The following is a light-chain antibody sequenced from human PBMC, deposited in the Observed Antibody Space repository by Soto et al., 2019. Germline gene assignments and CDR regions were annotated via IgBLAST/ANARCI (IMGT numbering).Light chain of an antibody. CDR2: DAS. J-gene: IGKJ4*01. V-gene: IGKV1-33*01. CDR1: QDISNY. Sequence: DIQMTQSPSSLSASVGDRVTISCQASQDISNYLNWYQQKPGKAPKILIYDASVLEAGVPSRFSGGGSGTHFTLAISSLQAEDVATSYCQRFGNRPLSFGGGTKVEIK. CDR3: QRFGNRPLS.